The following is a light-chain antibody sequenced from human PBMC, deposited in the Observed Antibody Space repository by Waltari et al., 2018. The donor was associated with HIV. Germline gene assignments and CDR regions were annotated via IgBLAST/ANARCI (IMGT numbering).Light chain of an antibody. J-gene: IGLJ2*01. CDR3: QVWDSGSDHPDVV. CDR2: DDN. V-gene: IGLV3-21*02. CDR1: NIGSKS. Sequence: SYVLTQPTSVSVAPGQTARITCGGKNIGSKSVHWYQQKPGQAPVLVVYDDNDRPSGIPERFFGSNSGNTATLTITRVEAGDEADYYCQVWDSGSDHPDVVFGGGTKLTVL.